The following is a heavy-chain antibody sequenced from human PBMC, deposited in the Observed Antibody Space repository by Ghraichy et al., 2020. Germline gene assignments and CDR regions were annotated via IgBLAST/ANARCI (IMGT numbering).Heavy chain of an antibody. CDR1: GFTFSSSA. CDR3: VRLGVWFGEEPLDI. V-gene: IGHV3-30*04. D-gene: IGHD3-10*01. CDR2: ISFDGSNR. J-gene: IGHJ3*02. Sequence: GESLNISCAASGFTFSSSAMHWVRQAPGKGLEWVAVISFDGSNRYYADFVKGRFTISRDTSKSTLYLQMNSMRPEDTAVYFCVRLGVWFGEEPLDIWGRGTMVTVSS.